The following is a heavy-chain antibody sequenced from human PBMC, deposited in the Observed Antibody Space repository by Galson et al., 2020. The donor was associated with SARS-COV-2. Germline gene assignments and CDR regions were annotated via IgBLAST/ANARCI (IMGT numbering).Heavy chain of an antibody. V-gene: IGHV2-5*02. CDR3: AHIDDGSGSYYSAPLFDY. Sequence: KMSGPTLVKPTQTLTLTCTFSGFSLSTSGVGVGWIRQPPGKALEWPALIYWDDDKRYSPSLKSRLTITKDTSKNQVVLTMTNMDPVDTATYYCAHIDDGSGSYYSAPLFDYWGQGTLVTVSS. J-gene: IGHJ4*02. CDR2: IYWDDDK. D-gene: IGHD3-10*01. CDR1: GFSLSTSGVG.